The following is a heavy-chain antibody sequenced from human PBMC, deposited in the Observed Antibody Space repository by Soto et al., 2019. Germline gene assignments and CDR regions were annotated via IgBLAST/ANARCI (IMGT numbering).Heavy chain of an antibody. CDR3: ARMGHAGNYIEY. Sequence: SVTTLVNPTQTLPLTCTFSGFSLTTYRMRVSWIRQPPGKALEWLARIDWDDDKFYSASLKTRLSISKDTSKNQVVLTMTNRETVDTATYFCARMGHAGNYIEYWGRGTLVTVSS. D-gene: IGHD2-2*01. CDR1: GFSLTTYRMR. V-gene: IGHV2-70*04. J-gene: IGHJ4*01. CDR2: IDWDDDK.